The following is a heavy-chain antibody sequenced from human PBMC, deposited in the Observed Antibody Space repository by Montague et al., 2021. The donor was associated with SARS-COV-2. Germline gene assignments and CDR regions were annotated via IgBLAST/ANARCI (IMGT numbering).Heavy chain of an antibody. Sequence: TLSLTCTVSGVSLSTGSYYCSLLQQPAGKVLEWIGRFYTTWSPNYHPSLKSRVTISVDTSKNLFSLELSSVSAADTAVYYCATGYDCSSTSCSSRYYCMDVWGKGTTVIVAS. J-gene: IGHJ6*03. V-gene: IGHV4-61*02. CDR2: FYTTWSP. D-gene: IGHD2-2*01. CDR3: ATGYDCSSTSCSSRYYCMDV. CDR1: GVSLSTGSYY.